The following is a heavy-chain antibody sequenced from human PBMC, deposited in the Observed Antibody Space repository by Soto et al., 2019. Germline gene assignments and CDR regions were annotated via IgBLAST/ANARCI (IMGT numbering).Heavy chain of an antibody. Sequence: EVQLVESGGGLIQPGGSLRLSCAVSGFIVSNNYMSWVRQAPGKGLEGVSVIYSGGYTAYGDSVKGRFTISRDNSKNTPIPQRNSRRADVPGVFFRGAHPGGGGYWGQGTLVTVSS. J-gene: IGHJ4*02. CDR1: GFIVSNNY. CDR3: GAHPGGGGY. CDR2: IYSGGYT. D-gene: IGHD3-10*01. V-gene: IGHV3-53*01.